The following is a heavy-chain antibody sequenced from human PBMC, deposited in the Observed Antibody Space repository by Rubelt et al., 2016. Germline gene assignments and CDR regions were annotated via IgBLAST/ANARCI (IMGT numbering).Heavy chain of an antibody. J-gene: IGHJ3*02. CDR3: VKGFPCGGDCGGFDI. D-gene: IGHD2-21*01. Sequence: EVQLLESGGGLVQPGGSLRLSCAASGFPFSSFPINWVRQAPGKGPAWVSTVFGRGDRPTHADSLKGRFPISIHISKNTLFLQRDSLRVEDTAIYYCVKGFPCGGDCGGFDIWGQGTMVVVSS. CDR2: VFGRGDRP. CDR1: GFPFSSFP. V-gene: IGHV3-23*01.